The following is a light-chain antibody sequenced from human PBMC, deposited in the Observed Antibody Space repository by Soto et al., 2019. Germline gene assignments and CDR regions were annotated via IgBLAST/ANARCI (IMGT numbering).Light chain of an antibody. CDR1: SSDVGSSNY. V-gene: IGLV2-14*01. Sequence: QSFLTQPASVSGSPGQSITIACTGTSSDVGSSNYVSWYQQYPGKVPKLLINKVSNRPSGVSNRFSGSKSGNTASLTISGLLAEDEADYFCASSTTDSLYVFGTGTKVTV. J-gene: IGLJ1*01. CDR3: ASSTTDSLYV. CDR2: KVS.